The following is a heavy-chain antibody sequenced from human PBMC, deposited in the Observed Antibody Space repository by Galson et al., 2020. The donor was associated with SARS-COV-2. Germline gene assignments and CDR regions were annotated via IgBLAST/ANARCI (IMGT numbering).Heavy chain of an antibody. Sequence: GGSLRLSCAASGFTFSSYTMNWVRQVPGKGLEWVSSIPTSSTYINYADSVKGRFTISRDNAKNSLYLQMNSLRAGDTAVYFCARTGTPHYYYSYYMDVWGKGTTVTVSS. V-gene: IGHV3-21*01. CDR2: IPTSSTYI. J-gene: IGHJ6*03. CDR1: GFTFSSYT. D-gene: IGHD6-13*01. CDR3: ARTGTPHYYYSYYMDV.